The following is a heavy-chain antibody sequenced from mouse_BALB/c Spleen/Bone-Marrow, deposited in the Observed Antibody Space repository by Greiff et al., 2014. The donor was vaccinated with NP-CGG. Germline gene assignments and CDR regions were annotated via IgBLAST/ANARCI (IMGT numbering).Heavy chain of an antibody. CDR2: IDPANGNT. D-gene: IGHD2-14*01. Sequence: VQLKQSGAELVKPGASVKLSCTASGFNIKDTYMHWVKQRPEQGLDWIGRIDPANGNTKYDPKFQGKATITADTSSNTAYLQLISLTSEDTAVNYCVKYRYGYNFDYWGQGTTLTVSS. CDR1: GFNIKDTY. CDR3: VKYRYGYNFDY. V-gene: IGHV14-3*02. J-gene: IGHJ2*01.